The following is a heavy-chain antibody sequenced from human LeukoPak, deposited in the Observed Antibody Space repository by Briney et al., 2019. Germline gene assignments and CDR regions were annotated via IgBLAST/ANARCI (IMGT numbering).Heavy chain of an antibody. Sequence: GRSLRLSCAASGFTFDDYAMHWVRQAPGKGLEWVSGISWNSGSIGYADSVKGRFTISRDNAKNSLYLQMNSLRAEDTALYYCAKGWFDPWGQGTLVTVSS. CDR2: ISWNSGSI. J-gene: IGHJ5*02. V-gene: IGHV3-9*01. CDR3: AKGWFDP. CDR1: GFTFDDYA.